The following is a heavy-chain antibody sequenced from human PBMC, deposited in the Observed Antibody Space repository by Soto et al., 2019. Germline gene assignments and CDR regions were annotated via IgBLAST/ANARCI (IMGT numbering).Heavy chain of an antibody. CDR3: ARAPIGNTYDYVWGSDYGMDV. CDR1: GGSISSSNW. Sequence: QVQLQESGPGLVKPSGTLSLTCAVSGGSISSSNWWSWVRQPPGKGLEWIGEIYHSGSTNYNPSLKSRGTISVDKSKTQFSLKLSSVTAADTAVYYCARAPIGNTYDYVWGSDYGMDVWGQGTTVTVSS. D-gene: IGHD3-16*01. J-gene: IGHJ6*02. V-gene: IGHV4-4*02. CDR2: IYHSGST.